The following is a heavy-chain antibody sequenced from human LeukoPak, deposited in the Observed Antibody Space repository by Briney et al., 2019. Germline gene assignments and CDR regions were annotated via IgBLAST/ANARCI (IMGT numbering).Heavy chain of an antibody. Sequence: ASVKVSCKASGYTFTGYYIHWVRQAPGQGLEWVGLINPGGGNTNYAQKFQGRVTITPDKSTSTAYMELSSLRSDDTAVYYCATSLEYFDWLLSWGQGTLVTVSS. CDR3: ATSLEYFDWLLS. J-gene: IGHJ4*02. D-gene: IGHD3-9*01. V-gene: IGHV1-46*01. CDR2: INPGGGNT. CDR1: GYTFTGYY.